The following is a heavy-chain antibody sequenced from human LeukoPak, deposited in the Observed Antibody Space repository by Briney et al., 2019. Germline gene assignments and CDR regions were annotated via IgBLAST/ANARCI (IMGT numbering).Heavy chain of an antibody. Sequence: PGGSLRLSCAASGFTVSSNYMSWVRQAPGKGLEWVSVIYSGGSTYYADSVKGRFTISRDNSKNTLYLQMSSLRAEDTAVYYCARVVVAATHWFDPWGQGTLVTVSS. V-gene: IGHV3-66*01. CDR3: ARVVVAATHWFDP. D-gene: IGHD2-15*01. J-gene: IGHJ5*02. CDR2: IYSGGST. CDR1: GFTVSSNY.